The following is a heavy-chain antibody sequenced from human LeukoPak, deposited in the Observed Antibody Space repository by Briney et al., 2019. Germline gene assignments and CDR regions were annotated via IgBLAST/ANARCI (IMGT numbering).Heavy chain of an antibody. Sequence: SETLSLTCTVSGGSISSSSYYWGWIRQPPGKGLEWIGSIYYSGSTYYNPSLKSRVTISVDTSKNQFSLKLSSVTAADTAVYYCARDRGWWSDYWGQGTLVTVSS. J-gene: IGHJ4*02. D-gene: IGHD2-15*01. V-gene: IGHV4-39*07. CDR1: GGSISSSSYY. CDR2: IYYSGST. CDR3: ARDRGWWSDY.